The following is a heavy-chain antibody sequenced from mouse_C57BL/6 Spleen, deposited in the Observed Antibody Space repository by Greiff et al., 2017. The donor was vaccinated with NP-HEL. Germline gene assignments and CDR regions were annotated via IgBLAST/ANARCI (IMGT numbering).Heavy chain of an antibody. CDR2: LSSGSSTI. CDR1: GFTFSDYG. CDR3: ARPAYYRNYAMDY. V-gene: IGHV5-17*01. Sequence: EVQVVESGGGLVKPGGSLKLSCAASGFTFSDYGMHWVRQAPEKGLEWVAYLSSGSSTIYYADTVKGRFTLSRDNAKNTLFLQMTSLRSEDTAMYYCARPAYYRNYAMDYWGQGTSVTVSS. D-gene: IGHD2-12*01. J-gene: IGHJ4*01.